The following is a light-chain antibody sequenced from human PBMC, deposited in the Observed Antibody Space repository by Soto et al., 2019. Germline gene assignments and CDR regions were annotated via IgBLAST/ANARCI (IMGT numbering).Light chain of an antibody. CDR2: GAS. J-gene: IGKJ1*01. Sequence: EIVLTQSQCTLSLSQGESASLSCRASQIVSSNYLAWYQQKPGQAPRLLIYGASSRATGIPDRFSGSGSGTDFTLTISILEHEDFAVYYCQQDGSSPRTFGQGTKVHI. V-gene: IGKV3-20*01. CDR1: QIVSSNY. CDR3: QQDGSSPRT.